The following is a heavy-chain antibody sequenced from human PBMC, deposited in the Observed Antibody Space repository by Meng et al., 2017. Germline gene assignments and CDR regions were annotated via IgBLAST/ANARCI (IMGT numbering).Heavy chain of an antibody. J-gene: IGHJ6*02. CDR2: INQSGST. D-gene: IGHD1-26*01. V-gene: IGHV4-34*01. CDR1: GGSFSGYY. CDR3: ARQEVGATFYYYAMDV. Sequence: SETLSLTCAVYGGSFSGYYWHWIRQPPGKGLEWIGEINQSGSTNYIASLKSRVTISVDRSKNQFSLKLSPVTAADAAVYYCARQEVGATFYYYAMDVWGQGTTVTVSS.